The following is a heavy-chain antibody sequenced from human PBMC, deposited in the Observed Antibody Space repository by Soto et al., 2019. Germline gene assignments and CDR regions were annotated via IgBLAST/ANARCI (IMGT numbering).Heavy chain of an antibody. CDR1: GGSISSGGYY. V-gene: IGHV4-31*02. D-gene: IGHD2-2*01. CDR3: ASSSTSLGMDV. CDR2: IYYSGST. J-gene: IGHJ6*02. Sequence: LCGGSISSGGYYWSWIRQHPGKGLEWIGYIYYSGSTYYNPSLKSRVTISVDTSKNQFSLKLSSVTAADTAVYYCASSSTSLGMDVWGQGTTVTV.